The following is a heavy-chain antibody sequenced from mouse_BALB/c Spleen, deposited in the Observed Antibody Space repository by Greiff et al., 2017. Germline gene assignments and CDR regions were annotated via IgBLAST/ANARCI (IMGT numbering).Heavy chain of an antibody. V-gene: IGHV2-6-2*01. Sequence: QVQLKESGPDLVAPSQSLSITCTVSGFSLTSYGVHWVRQPPGKGLEWLVVIWSDGSTSYNSALKSRLSISKDNSKSQVFLKMNSLQTDDTAMYYCARHTTVVARYAMDYWGQGTSVTVSS. CDR3: ARHTTVVARYAMDY. CDR2: IWSDGST. CDR1: GFSLTSYG. J-gene: IGHJ4*01. D-gene: IGHD1-1*01.